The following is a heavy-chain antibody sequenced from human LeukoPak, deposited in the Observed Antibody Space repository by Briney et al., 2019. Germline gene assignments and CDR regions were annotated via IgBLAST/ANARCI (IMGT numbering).Heavy chain of an antibody. V-gene: IGHV3-23*01. D-gene: IGHD2-15*01. J-gene: IGHJ4*02. CDR3: AKSPVSSCRGSFCYPFDY. Sequence: PGGSLRLSCAASGFTFSSYGMSWVRQAPGKGLEWVSAISGSDDGTYYADSVKGRFTISRDNSRNTLYLQMNTLRAEDTAVYFCAKSPVSSCRGSFCYPFDYWGQGTLVTVSS. CDR2: ISGSDDGT. CDR1: GFTFSSYG.